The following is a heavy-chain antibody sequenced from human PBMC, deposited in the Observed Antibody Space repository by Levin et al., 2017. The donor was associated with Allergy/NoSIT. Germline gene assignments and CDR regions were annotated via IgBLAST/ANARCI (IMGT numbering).Heavy chain of an antibody. CDR1: GYSISSGYY. Sequence: ASETLSLTCAVSGYSISSGYYWGWIRQSPGKGLEWTGTIYRGGSIYYSSSLRSRVTISVDTSKNQFSLTLTSVTAADTAVYFCARFGASRSLSVAYYYYGLDVWGQGTTVTVSS. V-gene: IGHV4-38-2*01. CDR2: IYRGGSI. CDR3: ARFGASRSLSVAYYYYGLDV. D-gene: IGHD3-16*01. J-gene: IGHJ6*02.